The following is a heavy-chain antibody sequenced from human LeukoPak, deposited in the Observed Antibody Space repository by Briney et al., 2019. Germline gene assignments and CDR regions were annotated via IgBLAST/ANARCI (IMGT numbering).Heavy chain of an antibody. D-gene: IGHD6-13*01. CDR2: ISWNSGSI. V-gene: IGHV3-9*01. CDR1: GFTFDDYA. J-gene: IGHJ1*01. Sequence: PGRSLRLSCAASGFTFDDYAMHWVRQAPGKGLEWVSGISWNSGSIGYADSVKGRFTISRDNAKNSLYLQMNSLRAEDTALYYCAKDVGSSWKKRRPLQHWGQGTLVTVSS. CDR3: AKDVGSSWKKRRPLQH.